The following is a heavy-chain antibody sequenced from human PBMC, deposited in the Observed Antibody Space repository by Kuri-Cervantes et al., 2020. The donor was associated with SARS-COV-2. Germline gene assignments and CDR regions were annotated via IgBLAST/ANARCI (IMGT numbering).Heavy chain of an antibody. CDR1: GFTFSNYA. Sequence: GGSLRLSCAASGFTFSNYAMNWVRQAPGKGLEWVSTISGSGSSTYYADSVKGRFTISRDNSKNTLYLQMNSLRAEDTAVYYCAKDALGGGFDPWGQGTLVTVSS. D-gene: IGHD3-3*01. CDR3: AKDALGGGFDP. CDR2: ISGSGSST. J-gene: IGHJ5*02. V-gene: IGHV3-23*01.